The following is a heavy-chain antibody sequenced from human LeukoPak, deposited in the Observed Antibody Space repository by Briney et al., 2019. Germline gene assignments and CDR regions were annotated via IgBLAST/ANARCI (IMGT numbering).Heavy chain of an antibody. D-gene: IGHD2-21*02. Sequence: PGGSLRLSCAASGFTFSDAWMSWVRQAPGKGLEWVGRIKSKTDGGTTDYAAPVKGRFTISRDDSKNTLYLQMNSLKTEDTAVYYCTTVLDCGGDCYPQDFDYWGQGTLVTVSS. CDR3: TTVLDCGGDCYPQDFDY. CDR1: GFTFSDAW. CDR2: IKSKTDGGTT. J-gene: IGHJ4*02. V-gene: IGHV3-15*01.